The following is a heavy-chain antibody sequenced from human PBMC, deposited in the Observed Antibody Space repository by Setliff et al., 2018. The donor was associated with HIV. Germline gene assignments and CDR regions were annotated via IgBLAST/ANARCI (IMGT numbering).Heavy chain of an antibody. CDR1: GFTFNHYG. CDR3: ARAFPTVGAFDI. D-gene: IGHD4-17*01. CDR2: ISAYNGDT. J-gene: IGHJ3*02. V-gene: IGHV1-18*01. Sequence: ASVKVSCKTSGFTFNHYGITWVRQAPGQGLEWMGWISAYNGDTKYSQTFQGRVTMTTDTSTATAFMELRSLRSDDTAVYYCARAFPTVGAFDIWGQGTVVTVSS.